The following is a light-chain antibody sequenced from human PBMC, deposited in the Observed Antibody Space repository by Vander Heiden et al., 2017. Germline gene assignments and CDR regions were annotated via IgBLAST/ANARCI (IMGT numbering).Light chain of an antibody. CDR3: NSYTATDGRIL. J-gene: IGLJ2*01. CDR1: TSDIGTSDY. CDR2: DVS. Sequence: QSALTQPASVSQSPGQSITISCTGTTSDIGTSDYVSWYQHHPGKAPKLLIYDVSSRPSGISSRFSGSKSGNTASLTISRLQDEDEADYYCNSYTATDGRILFGGGTKLTVL. V-gene: IGLV2-14*03.